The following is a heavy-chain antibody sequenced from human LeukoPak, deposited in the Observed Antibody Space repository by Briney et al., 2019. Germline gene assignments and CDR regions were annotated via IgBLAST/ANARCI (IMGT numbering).Heavy chain of an antibody. V-gene: IGHV3-30*03. J-gene: IGHJ4*02. D-gene: IGHD2-8*02. Sequence: GSSLRLSCAASGFGFSSYGMHWVRQAPGKGLEWVAVISYDGSKIYYSDSVKGRFTISRDNSRNTVHPQMNSLRAEDTAVYYCAREDISGGMDYWGQGALVTVSS. CDR2: ISYDGSKI. CDR1: GFGFSSYG. CDR3: AREDISGGMDY.